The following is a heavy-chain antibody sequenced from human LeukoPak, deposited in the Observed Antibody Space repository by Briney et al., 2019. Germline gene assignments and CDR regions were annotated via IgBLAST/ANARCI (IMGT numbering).Heavy chain of an antibody. CDR1: GGSISNSY. V-gene: IGHV4-59*08. D-gene: IGHD2-15*01. Sequence: SETLSLTCTVSGGSISNSYWSWIRQPPGKGPEWIGWIGYFSYSASTNYNPSLKSRVTMSVDTSKNQFSLKLSSVTAADTAMYYCARLSTLVAAKSHFDYWGQGTLVTVSS. CDR3: ARLSTLVAAKSHFDY. J-gene: IGHJ4*02. CDR2: FSYSAST.